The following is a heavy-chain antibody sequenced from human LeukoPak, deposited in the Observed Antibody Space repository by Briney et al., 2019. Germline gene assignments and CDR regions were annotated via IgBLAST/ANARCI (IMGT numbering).Heavy chain of an antibody. V-gene: IGHV3-48*03. Sequence: PGGSLRLSCAASEFTICGYKMNWVRPAPGKGLEWISFISSSGGSTQYAGSVKVHLTIYKDDAKTSLYLQINSLGAEDTAVYYCARETPYSSSWVWGKGTLVTVSS. CDR1: EFTICGYK. CDR2: ISSSGGST. J-gene: IGHJ4*02. CDR3: ARETPYSSSWV. D-gene: IGHD6-13*01.